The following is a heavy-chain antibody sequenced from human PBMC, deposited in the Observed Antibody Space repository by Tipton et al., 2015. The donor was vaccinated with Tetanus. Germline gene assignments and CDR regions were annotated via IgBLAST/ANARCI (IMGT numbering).Heavy chain of an antibody. CDR1: GFTFSSYS. D-gene: IGHD1-26*01. Sequence: SLRLSCAASGFTFSSYSMNWVRQAPGKGLEWVSSISSSSSYIYYAGSVKGRFTISRDNAKNSLYLQMNSLRAEDTAVYYCARSDGGATPSFYMDVWDKGTTVTVSS. J-gene: IGHJ6*03. CDR2: ISSSSSYI. V-gene: IGHV3-21*01. CDR3: ARSDGGATPSFYMDV.